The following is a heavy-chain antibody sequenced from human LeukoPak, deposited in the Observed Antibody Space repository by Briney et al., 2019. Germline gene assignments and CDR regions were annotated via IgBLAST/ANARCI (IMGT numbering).Heavy chain of an antibody. Sequence: EASVKVSCEVSGYTLTELSMHWVRQAPGKGLEWMGGFDPEDGETIYAQKFQGRVTMTEDTSTDTAYMELSSLRSEDTAVYYCATNRYSSGWYLSHYFDYWGQGTLVTVSS. CDR1: GYTLTELS. V-gene: IGHV1-24*01. D-gene: IGHD6-19*01. J-gene: IGHJ4*02. CDR3: ATNRYSSGWYLSHYFDY. CDR2: FDPEDGET.